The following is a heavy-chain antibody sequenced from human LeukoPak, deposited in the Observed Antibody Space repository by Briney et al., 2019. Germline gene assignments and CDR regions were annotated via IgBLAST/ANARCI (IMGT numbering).Heavy chain of an antibody. CDR1: GFTFSTYW. CDR2: INSGGTTT. V-gene: IGHV3-74*01. CDR3: ATSNWFDP. J-gene: IGHJ5*02. D-gene: IGHD2-2*01. Sequence: GGSLRLSCAASGFTFSTYWMHWVRQAPGKGLVWVSRINSGGTTTNYADSVKGRFTISRDNAENTLYLQMNSLGGEDTAVYYCATSNWFDPWGQGTLVTVSS.